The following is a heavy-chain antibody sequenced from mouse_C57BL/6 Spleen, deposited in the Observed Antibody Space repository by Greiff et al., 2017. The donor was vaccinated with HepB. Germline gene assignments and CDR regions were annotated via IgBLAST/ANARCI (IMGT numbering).Heavy chain of an antibody. D-gene: IGHD2-5*01. CDR3: AYSYSNFAMDD. J-gene: IGHJ4*01. V-gene: IGHV1-55*01. CDR1: GYTFTSYW. CDR2: IYPGSGST. Sequence: QVQLQQPGAELVKPGASVKMSCKASGYTFTSYWITWVKQRPGQGLEWIGDIYPGSGSTNYNEKFKSKATLTVDTSSSTAYLQLSSLTSEDSAVYYCAYSYSNFAMDDWGQGTSVTVSS.